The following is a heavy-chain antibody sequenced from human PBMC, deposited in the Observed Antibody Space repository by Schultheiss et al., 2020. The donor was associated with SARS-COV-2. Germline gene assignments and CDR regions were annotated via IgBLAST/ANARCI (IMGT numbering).Heavy chain of an antibody. V-gene: IGHV4-34*01. CDR1: GFTFSDYY. Sequence: GSLRLSCAASGFTFSDYYMSWIRQAPGKGLEWIGEINHSGSTYYNPSLKSRVTISVDRSKNQFSLKLSSVTAADTAVYYCARLSELPDPQPAQLYYYYGMDVWGQGTTVTVAS. J-gene: IGHJ6*02. D-gene: IGHD5-24*01. CDR2: INHSGST. CDR3: ARLSELPDPQPAQLYYYYGMDV.